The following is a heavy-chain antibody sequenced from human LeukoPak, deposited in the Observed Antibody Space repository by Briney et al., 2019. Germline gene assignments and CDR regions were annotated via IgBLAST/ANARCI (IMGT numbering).Heavy chain of an antibody. D-gene: IGHD3-10*01. CDR3: AKGDWFEELLLALDY. Sequence: GRSLRLSCAASGFTFSSYGMHWVRQAPGKGLEWVAVISYDGSNKYYADSVKGRFTISRDNSKNTLYLQMNSLRVEDTALYYCAKGDWFEELLLALDYWGQGALVTVSS. CDR1: GFTFSSYG. J-gene: IGHJ4*02. CDR2: ISYDGSNK. V-gene: IGHV3-30*18.